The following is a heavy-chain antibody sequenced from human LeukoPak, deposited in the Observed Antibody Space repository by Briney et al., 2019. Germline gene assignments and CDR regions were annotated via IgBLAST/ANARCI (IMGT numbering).Heavy chain of an antibody. CDR3: ARDLAVVVVPAAIGWFDP. V-gene: IGHV1-69*05. CDR2: IIPIFGTA. J-gene: IGHJ5*02. D-gene: IGHD2-2*01. Sequence: ASVKVSCKASGGTFSSYAISWVRQAPGQELEWMGGIIPIFGTANYAQKFQGRVTITTDESTSTAYMELSSLRSEDTAVYYCARDLAVVVVPAAIGWFDPWGQGTLVTVSS. CDR1: GGTFSSYA.